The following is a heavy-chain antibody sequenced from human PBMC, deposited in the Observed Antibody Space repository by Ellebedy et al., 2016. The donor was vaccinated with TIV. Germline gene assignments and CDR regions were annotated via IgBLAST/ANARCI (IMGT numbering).Heavy chain of an antibody. CDR3: ARAVEAVAGEFFDF. CDR1: GGSISSYY. J-gene: IGHJ4*02. Sequence: GSLRLXXTVSGGSISSYYWSWIRQPPGKGLEWIGYIYYSGSTNYNPSLKSRVTISVDTSKNQFSLKLSSVTAADTAVYYCARAVEAVAGEFFDFWGQGTLVTVSS. D-gene: IGHD6-19*01. CDR2: IYYSGST. V-gene: IGHV4-59*08.